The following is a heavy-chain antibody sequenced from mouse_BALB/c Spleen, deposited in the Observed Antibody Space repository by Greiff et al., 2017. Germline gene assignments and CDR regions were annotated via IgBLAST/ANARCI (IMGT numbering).Heavy chain of an antibody. CDR2: IRSKSNNYAT. CDR3: VRDGGGAMDY. J-gene: IGHJ4*01. V-gene: IGHV10-1*02. CDR1: GFTFNTYA. Sequence: EVKLVESGGGLVQPKGSLKLSCAASGFTFNTYAMNWVRQAPGKGLEWVARIRSKSNNYATYYADSVKDRFTISRDDSQSMLYLQMNNLKAEDTAMYYCVRDGGGAMDYWGQGTSVTVSS. D-gene: IGHD1-1*02.